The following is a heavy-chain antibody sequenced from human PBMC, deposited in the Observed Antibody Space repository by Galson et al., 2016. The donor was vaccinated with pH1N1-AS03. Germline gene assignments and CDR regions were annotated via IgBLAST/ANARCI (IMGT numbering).Heavy chain of an antibody. V-gene: IGHV4-61*02. CDR2: IRASGRT. CDR3: ARVGWGGDS. CDR1: GDSISRGNYF. Sequence: TLSLTCTVSGDSISRGNYFWSWIRQPAGKGLEWIGCIRASGRTDYKPSLKSRVTVSLDPSKNQFSLKLNSVTAADTAFYYCARVGWGGDSWGQGTLVTVSS. D-gene: IGHD3-16*01. J-gene: IGHJ4*02.